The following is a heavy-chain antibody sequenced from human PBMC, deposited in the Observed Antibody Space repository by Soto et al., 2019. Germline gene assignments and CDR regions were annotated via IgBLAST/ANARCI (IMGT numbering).Heavy chain of an antibody. CDR1: GGSISSGGYY. D-gene: IGHD5-18*01. Sequence: SGTLSLTCPVSGGSISSGGYYWSWIRQHPGKGLEWIGYIYYSGSTYYNPSLKSRVTISVGTSKNQFSLKLSSVTAADTAVYYCARSGYSYGPNPLLYWGQGTLVTV. J-gene: IGHJ4*02. V-gene: IGHV4-31*03. CDR2: IYYSGST. CDR3: ARSGYSYGPNPLLY.